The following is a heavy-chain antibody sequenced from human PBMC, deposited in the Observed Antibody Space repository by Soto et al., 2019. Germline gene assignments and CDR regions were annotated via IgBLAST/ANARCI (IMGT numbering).Heavy chain of an antibody. CDR3: ARDRRYSLYSGMDV. V-gene: IGHV3-48*03. J-gene: IGHJ6*02. CDR2: ISSSGSTI. D-gene: IGHD2-15*01. Sequence: EVQLVESGGGLVQPGGSLRLSCAASGFTFSSYEMNWVRQAPGKGLEWVSYISSSGSTIYYADSVKGRFTISRDNAKNSLYLQMNSLRAEDTAVYYCARDRRYSLYSGMDVWGQGTTVTVSS. CDR1: GFTFSSYE.